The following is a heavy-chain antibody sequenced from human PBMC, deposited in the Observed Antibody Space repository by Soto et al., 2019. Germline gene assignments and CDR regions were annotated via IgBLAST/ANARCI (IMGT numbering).Heavy chain of an antibody. CDR1: GFSFSSYA. V-gene: IGHV3-23*01. CDR3: ASENSGSYYSYFDY. Sequence: DVQLLESGGGLVEPGGSLRLSCVASGFSFSSYAMTWVRQAPGRGLEWVSAISGSGGSTYYADSVKGRFTISRDNSKNTLYLQMNSLRAEDTAVYYCASENSGSYYSYFDYWGQGTLVTVSS. D-gene: IGHD1-26*01. CDR2: ISGSGGST. J-gene: IGHJ4*02.